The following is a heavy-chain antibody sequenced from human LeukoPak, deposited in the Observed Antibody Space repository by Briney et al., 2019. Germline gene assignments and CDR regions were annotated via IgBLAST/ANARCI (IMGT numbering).Heavy chain of an antibody. CDR1: GGSFSGYY. CDR2: INHSGST. J-gene: IGHJ4*02. D-gene: IGHD3-10*01. V-gene: IGHV4-34*01. CDR3: ARSYFGSGSYFRY. Sequence: SETLSLTCAVYGGSFSGYYWSWIRQPPGKGLEWIGEINHSGSTNYNPSLKSRVTISVDTSENQFSLKLTSVTAADTAVYYCARSYFGSGSYFRYWGQGTLVTVSS.